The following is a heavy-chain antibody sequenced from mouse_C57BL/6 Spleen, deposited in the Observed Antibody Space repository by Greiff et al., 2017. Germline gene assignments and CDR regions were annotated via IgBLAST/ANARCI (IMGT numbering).Heavy chain of an antibody. CDR1: GYTFTSYW. CDR3: ARSSYYGSSPYAMDY. Sequence: QVQLQQPGAELVRPGSSVKLSCKASGYTFTSYWMAWVKQRPGQGLEWIGNIYPSDSETHYNQKFKDKATLTVDKSSSTAYMQLSSLTSEDSAVYYCARSSYYGSSPYAMDYWGQGTSVTVSS. CDR2: IYPSDSET. V-gene: IGHV1-61*01. D-gene: IGHD1-1*01. J-gene: IGHJ4*01.